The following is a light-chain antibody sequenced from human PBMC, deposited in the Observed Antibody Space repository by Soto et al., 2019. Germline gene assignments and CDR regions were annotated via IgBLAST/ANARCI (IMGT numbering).Light chain of an antibody. CDR1: QSISNS. Sequence: DIQMTQSPSSLSASVGDRVTITCRATQSISNSLNWYQHKPGEAPKLLMYAACTLQSGVPSRFSCGGSGTDVTLTISSLQPEDFATYCCQQSHSIPFTCGPGTKVDI. CDR3: QQSHSIPFT. V-gene: IGKV1-39*01. CDR2: AAC. J-gene: IGKJ3*01.